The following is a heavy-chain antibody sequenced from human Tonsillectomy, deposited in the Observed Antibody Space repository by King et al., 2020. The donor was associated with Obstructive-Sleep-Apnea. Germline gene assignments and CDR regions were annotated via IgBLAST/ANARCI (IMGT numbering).Heavy chain of an antibody. J-gene: IGHJ5*02. D-gene: IGHD2-21*02. V-gene: IGHV3-15*01. Sequence: VQLVESGGGLVKPGGSLRLSCAASGFTFSNVWMTWVRQAPGKGLEWVGRIKSRTDGGTTDYAAPVKGRFVITRDDTKNTLYLQMDSLKIEDTAVYYCTRARCGGGCSGLNWFDPWGQGTLVTVST. CDR2: IKSRTDGGTT. CDR3: TRARCGGGCSGLNWFDP. CDR1: GFTFSNVW.